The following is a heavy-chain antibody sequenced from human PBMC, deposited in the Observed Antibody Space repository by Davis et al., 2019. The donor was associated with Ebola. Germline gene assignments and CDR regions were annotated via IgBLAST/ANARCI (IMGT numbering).Heavy chain of an antibody. CDR3: ARIVGATSAFDI. J-gene: IGHJ3*02. D-gene: IGHD1-26*01. V-gene: IGHV3-23*01. CDR1: GFTFSSYA. CDR2: ISGSGGST. Sequence: GESLKISCAASGFTFSSYAMSWVRQAPGKGLEWVSAISGSGGSTYYADSVKGRFTISRDNSKNTLYLQMNSLRAEDTAVYYCARIVGATSAFDIWGQGTMVTVSS.